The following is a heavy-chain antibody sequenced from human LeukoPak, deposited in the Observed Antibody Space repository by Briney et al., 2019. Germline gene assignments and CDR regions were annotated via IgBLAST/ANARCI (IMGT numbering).Heavy chain of an antibody. CDR2: IIPILGIT. V-gene: IGHV1-69*04. Sequence: VASVKVSCKASGDTFSNYAISWVRQAPGQGLEWMGRIIPILGITNYAQKFQGRVTITADKSTSTAYMELSSLRSEDTAVYYCASIPHDSDYDFWGQGTLVTVSS. D-gene: IGHD1-26*01. CDR3: ASIPHDSDYDF. CDR1: GDTFSNYA. J-gene: IGHJ4*02.